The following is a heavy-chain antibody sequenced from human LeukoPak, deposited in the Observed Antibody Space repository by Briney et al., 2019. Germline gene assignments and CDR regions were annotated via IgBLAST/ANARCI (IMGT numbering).Heavy chain of an antibody. V-gene: IGHV4-34*01. CDR1: GGSFSGYY. CDR3: ARLLRDRRWLQPDY. Sequence: SETLSLTCAVYGGSFSGYYWSWIRQPPGKGLEWIGEINHSGSTNYNPSLKSRVTIPVDTSKNQFSLKLSSVTAADTAVYYCARLLRDRRWLQPDYWGQGTLVTVSS. J-gene: IGHJ4*02. D-gene: IGHD5-24*01. CDR2: INHSGST.